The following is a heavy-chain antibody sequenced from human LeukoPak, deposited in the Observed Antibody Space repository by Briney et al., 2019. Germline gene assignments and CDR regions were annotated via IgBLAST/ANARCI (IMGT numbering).Heavy chain of an antibody. CDR1: GYTFTAYY. V-gene: IGHV1-2*02. CDR2: INPNSGGT. CDR3: ATRIAVAGFDY. J-gene: IGHJ4*02. D-gene: IGHD6-19*01. Sequence: ASVKVSCKASGYTFTAYYMHWVRQAPGQGLEWMGWINPNSGGTNHAQKFQGRVTMTRDTSISTAYMELSRLRSDDTAVYYCATRIAVAGFDYWGQGTLVTVSS.